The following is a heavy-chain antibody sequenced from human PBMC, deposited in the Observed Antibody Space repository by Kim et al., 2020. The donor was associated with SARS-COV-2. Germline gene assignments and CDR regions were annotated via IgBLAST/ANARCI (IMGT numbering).Heavy chain of an antibody. V-gene: IGHV3-23*01. CDR1: GFTFSSYA. D-gene: IGHD3-3*01. Sequence: GGSLRLSCAASGFTFSSYAMSWVRQAPGKGLEWVSAISGSGGSTYYADPVKGRFTISRDNSKNTLYLQMNSRRAEDTAVYYCAKDQGYDFWSGYHYYYYVDSWGRGTAVTVYS. CDR3: AKDQGYDFWSGYHYYYYVDS. J-gene: IGHJ6*03. CDR2: ISGSGGST.